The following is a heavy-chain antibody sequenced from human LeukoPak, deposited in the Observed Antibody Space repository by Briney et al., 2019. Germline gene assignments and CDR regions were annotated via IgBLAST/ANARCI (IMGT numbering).Heavy chain of an antibody. V-gene: IGHV3-43*01. CDR3: AKDSGKGNDFFDY. CDR1: GFTFDDYT. Sequence: GGSLRLSCAASGFTFDDYTMHWVRQAPGKGLEWVSLISWDGGRAYYADSVKGRFTISRDNSKKSLYLQMNFLRTEDTALYYCAKDSGKGNDFFDYWGRGTVVCVSS. CDR2: ISWDGGRA. J-gene: IGHJ4*02. D-gene: IGHD2-21*02.